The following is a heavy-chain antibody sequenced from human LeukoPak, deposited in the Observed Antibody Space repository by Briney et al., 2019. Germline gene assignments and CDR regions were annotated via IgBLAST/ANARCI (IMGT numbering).Heavy chain of an antibody. CDR2: ISAYNGNT. V-gene: IGHV1-18*01. Sequence: GASVKVSCTASGYTFTSYGISWVRQAPGQGLEWMGWISAYNGNTNYAQKLQGRVTMTTDTSTSTAYMELRSLRSDDTAVYYCARSIAVAGRIDAFDIWGQGTMVTVSS. J-gene: IGHJ3*02. CDR3: ARSIAVAGRIDAFDI. D-gene: IGHD6-19*01. CDR1: GYTFTSYG.